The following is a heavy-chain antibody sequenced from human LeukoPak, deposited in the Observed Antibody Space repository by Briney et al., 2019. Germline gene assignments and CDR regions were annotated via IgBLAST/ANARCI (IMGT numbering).Heavy chain of an antibody. CDR1: GGSFGGYY. D-gene: IGHD2-2*02. CDR2: INHSGST. Sequence: PSETLSLTCAVYGGSFGGYYWSWIRQPPGKGLEWIGEINHSGSTNYNPSLKSRVTISVDTSKNQFSLKLSSVTAADTAVYYCARARDIVVVPAAIRAPLWFDPWGQGTLVTVSS. J-gene: IGHJ5*02. V-gene: IGHV4-34*01. CDR3: ARARDIVVVPAAIRAPLWFDP.